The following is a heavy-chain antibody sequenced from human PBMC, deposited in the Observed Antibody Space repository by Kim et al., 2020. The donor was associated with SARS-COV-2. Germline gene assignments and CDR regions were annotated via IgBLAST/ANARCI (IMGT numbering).Heavy chain of an antibody. CDR3: AKAASIAARRPTQTHWYFDL. D-gene: IGHD6-6*01. CDR2: ISYDGSNK. J-gene: IGHJ2*01. V-gene: IGHV3-30*18. Sequence: GGSLRLSCAASGFTFSSYGMHWVRQAPGKGLEWVAVISYDGSNKYYADSVKGRFTISRDNSKNTLYLQMNSLRAEDTAVYYCAKAASIAARRPTQTHWYFDLWGRGTLVTVSS. CDR1: GFTFSSYG.